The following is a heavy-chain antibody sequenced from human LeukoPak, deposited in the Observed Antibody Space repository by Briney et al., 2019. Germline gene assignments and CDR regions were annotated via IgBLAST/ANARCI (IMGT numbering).Heavy chain of an antibody. Sequence: GGSLRLSCAASGFTFNDYSMNWVRQAPGKGLEWVSSILSGSGNIYYADSVKGRFTISRDNSKNTLYLQMNSLRAEDTAVYYCAKVVGRGAVDVWGQGTTVTVSS. J-gene: IGHJ6*02. D-gene: IGHD2-15*01. CDR3: AKVVGRGAVDV. CDR2: ILSGSGNI. CDR1: GFTFNDYS. V-gene: IGHV3-21*04.